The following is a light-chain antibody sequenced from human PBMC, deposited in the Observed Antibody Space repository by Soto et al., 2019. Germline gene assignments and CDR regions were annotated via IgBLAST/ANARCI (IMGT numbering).Light chain of an antibody. CDR3: MQALQTPRT. CDR2: LGS. CDR1: XXXXXXXXYNY. V-gene: IGKV2-28*01. J-gene: IGKJ2*02. Sequence: QSPLSXPVXPGXXXXXSCGSSXXXXXXXXYNYLDWSLQKPGQSPRLLIYLGSNRASGVPDRFSGRGSGTDFTLKISRVEAEDVGVYYCMQALQTPRTFGQGTKLEIK.